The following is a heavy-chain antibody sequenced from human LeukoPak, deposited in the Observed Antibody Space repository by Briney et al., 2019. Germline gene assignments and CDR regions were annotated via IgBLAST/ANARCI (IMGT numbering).Heavy chain of an antibody. J-gene: IGHJ5*02. V-gene: IGHV4-4*07. CDR2: IYTSGST. Sequence: SETLSLTCTVSGGSISSYYWSWIRQPAGKGLEWIGRIYTSGSTNYNPSLKSRVTISVDTSKNQFSLKLSSVTAADTAVYYCARGEDYYGSGSYPDWFDPWGQGTLVTVSS. CDR1: GGSISSYY. D-gene: IGHD3-10*01. CDR3: ARGEDYYGSGSYPDWFDP.